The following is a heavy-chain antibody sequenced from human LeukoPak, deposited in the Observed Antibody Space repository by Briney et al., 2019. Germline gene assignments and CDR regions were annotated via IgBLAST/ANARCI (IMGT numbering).Heavy chain of an antibody. CDR3: AKTIVIPIALGVFDY. Sequence: GGSLRLSCAASGFTFSSSAMSWVRQAPGKGLEWVSTISDNGGSTYYADSVKGRFTNSRDNSKNTLYLQMNSLRAEDTAIYYCAKTIVIPIALGVFDYWGQGTLVTVSS. CDR1: GFTFSSSA. D-gene: IGHD3-16*02. J-gene: IGHJ4*02. V-gene: IGHV3-23*01. CDR2: ISDNGGST.